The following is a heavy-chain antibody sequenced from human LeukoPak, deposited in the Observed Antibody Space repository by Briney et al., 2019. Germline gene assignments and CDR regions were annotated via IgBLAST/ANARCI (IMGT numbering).Heavy chain of an antibody. CDR2: IHYSGNT. V-gene: IGHV4-59*02. J-gene: IGHJ4*02. CDR3: ARVRGASYIDS. Sequence: SETLSLTCTVSGASVTTYYWSWIRQPPGKGLESIAYIHYSGNTNYNPSLKSRVTMAIDTSKNQISLNLTSVTAADTAVHYCARVRGASYIDSWGQGTLVTVSS. D-gene: IGHD1-26*01. CDR1: GASVTTYY.